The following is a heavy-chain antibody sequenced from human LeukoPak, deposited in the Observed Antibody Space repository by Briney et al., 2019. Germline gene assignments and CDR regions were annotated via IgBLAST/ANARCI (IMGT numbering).Heavy chain of an antibody. CDR1: GYNFNTYW. V-gene: IGHV5-51*01. CDR3: ASRPFVTTVVPWDFY. Sequence: GESLKISCQGSGYNFNTYWVAWVRQLPGKGLEWMGIIRPMNSDVRYSPSFQGQVTISADRSINTAYLQWSSLTASGTAMYYCASRPFVTTVVPWDFYWGQGTQVTVSS. CDR2: IRPMNSDV. D-gene: IGHD4-23*01. J-gene: IGHJ4*02.